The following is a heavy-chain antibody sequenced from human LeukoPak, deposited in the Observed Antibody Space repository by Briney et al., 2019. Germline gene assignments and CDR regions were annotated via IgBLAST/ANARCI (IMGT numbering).Heavy chain of an antibody. Sequence: GGSLRLSCAASGFTFSSCWMSWVRQAPGKGLEWVANIKQVESGTYYVDSVRGRFTVSRDNAKNLLYLQMNGLRVEDTAVYYCAREMGATPFDYWGQGTLVTVSS. CDR1: GFTFSSCW. D-gene: IGHD1-26*01. CDR3: AREMGATPFDY. CDR2: IKQVESGT. V-gene: IGHV3-7*01. J-gene: IGHJ4*02.